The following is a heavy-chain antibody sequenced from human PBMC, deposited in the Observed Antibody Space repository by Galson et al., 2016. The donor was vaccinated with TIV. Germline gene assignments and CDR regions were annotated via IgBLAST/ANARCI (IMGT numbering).Heavy chain of an antibody. CDR1: GGSFSTHT. D-gene: IGHD5-18*01. CDR3: AKDRNTDLDTCYYYYGMDV. J-gene: IGHJ6*02. V-gene: IGHV1-69*13. CDR2: IVPLFRTT. Sequence: SVKVSCKASGGSFSTHTFNWVRQAPGQGLEWMGGIVPLFRTTNYAQKFQGRVTFTADESSSTAYMEVSRLTSDDTAVYYCAKDRNTDLDTCYYYYGMDVWGQGTTVTVSS.